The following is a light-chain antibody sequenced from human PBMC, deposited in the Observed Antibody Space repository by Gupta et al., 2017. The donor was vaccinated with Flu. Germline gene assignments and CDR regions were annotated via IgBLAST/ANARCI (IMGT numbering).Light chain of an antibody. CDR3: QQSESFPRT. V-gene: IGKV1-12*01. CDR2: AAS. Sequence: IFAASTLQTGVPATFRGSGSGTEFTLTITKLQLEDFATYYCQQSESFPRTFGQGSKVEIK. J-gene: IGKJ1*01.